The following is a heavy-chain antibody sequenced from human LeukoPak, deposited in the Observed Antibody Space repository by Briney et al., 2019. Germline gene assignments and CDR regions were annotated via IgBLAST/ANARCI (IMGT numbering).Heavy chain of an antibody. J-gene: IGHJ5*02. CDR1: GGSISSYY. CDR2: IYYSGST. V-gene: IGHV4-59*12. D-gene: IGHD3-22*01. Sequence: PSETLSLTCTVSGGSISSYYWSWIRQHPGKGLEWIGYIYYSGSTNYNPSLKSRVTISVDTSKNQFSLKLSSVTAADTAVYYCARGSTYYYDSSGKTNNWFDPWGQGTLVTVSS. CDR3: ARGSTYYYDSSGKTNNWFDP.